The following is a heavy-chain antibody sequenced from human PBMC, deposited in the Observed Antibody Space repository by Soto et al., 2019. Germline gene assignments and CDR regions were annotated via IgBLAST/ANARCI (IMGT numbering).Heavy chain of an antibody. CDR3: ARDRGRMGATGGIDY. CDR2: IGYDGSNK. D-gene: IGHD1-26*01. V-gene: IGHV3-33*01. J-gene: IGHJ4*02. CDR1: GFTFSSYA. Sequence: QVQLVESGGGVVQPGMSRRLSCAASGFTFSSYAMHWVRQAPGKGLEWVAVIGYDGSNKYYADYVKGRFTISRDNSKNTLYLQMTSLRAEDTAMYYCARDRGRMGATGGIDYWGQGTLVTVSS.